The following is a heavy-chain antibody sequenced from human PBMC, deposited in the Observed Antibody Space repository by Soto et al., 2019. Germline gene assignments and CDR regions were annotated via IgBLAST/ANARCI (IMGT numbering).Heavy chain of an antibody. V-gene: IGHV2-5*02. J-gene: IGHJ4*02. CDR1: GFSLRTSEVG. Sequence: QITLKESGPTLVKPTQTLTLTCTFSGFSLRTSEVGVGWIRQPPGKALEWLALIYWDDDKRYSPSLKTRLAXTXDTSKNQVVLTMTNMDPVDTATYYCAHRFDWYYFNYWGQGTLVTVSS. D-gene: IGHD3-9*01. CDR3: AHRFDWYYFNY. CDR2: IYWDDDK.